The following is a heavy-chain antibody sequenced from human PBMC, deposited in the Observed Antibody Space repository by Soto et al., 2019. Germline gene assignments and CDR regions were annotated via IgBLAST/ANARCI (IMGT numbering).Heavy chain of an antibody. CDR3: ARLPLVDVFFAGATAYFDT. CDR2: IYPTDSDT. CDR1: GYTFTTHW. D-gene: IGHD3-3*01. Sequence: PGKSLKISCKDTGYTFTTHWIAWVRQMPGKGLEWMGIIYPTDSDTGYSPSFQGQVFISVDSSISTAFLQWSSLKASDTATYYCARLPLVDVFFAGATAYFDTLCQGYVVTVSA. J-gene: IGHJ5*02. V-gene: IGHV5-51*01.